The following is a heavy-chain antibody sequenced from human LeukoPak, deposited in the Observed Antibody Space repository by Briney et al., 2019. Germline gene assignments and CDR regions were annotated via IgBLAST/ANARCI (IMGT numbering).Heavy chain of an antibody. CDR2: ISSIGSAT. D-gene: IGHD4/OR15-4a*01. CDR3: AKMVRSSDQEDY. V-gene: IGHV3-23*01. Sequence: PGGSLRLSCAASGFTFSSYGMHWVRQAPGKGLEWVSFISSIGSATDYVDSVKGRFTVSRDNSKNTMYLQMSNLRAEDTAVYYCAKMVRSSDQEDYWGRGTLVTVSS. CDR1: GFTFSSYG. J-gene: IGHJ4*02.